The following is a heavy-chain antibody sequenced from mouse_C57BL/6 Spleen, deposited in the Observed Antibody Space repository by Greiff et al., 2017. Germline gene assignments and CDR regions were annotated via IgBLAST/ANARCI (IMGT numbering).Heavy chain of an antibody. CDR2: ISDGGSYT. J-gene: IGHJ4*01. D-gene: IGHD6-5*01. CDR3: ARDLSYAAQGAMDY. V-gene: IGHV5-4*01. Sequence: EVQLVESGGGLVKPGGSLKLSCAASGFTFSSYAMSWVRQTPEKRLDWVATISDGGSYTYYPDNVKGRFTISRDNAKNNLYLQMSHLKSEDTAMYYCARDLSYAAQGAMDYWGQGTSVTVSS. CDR1: GFTFSSYA.